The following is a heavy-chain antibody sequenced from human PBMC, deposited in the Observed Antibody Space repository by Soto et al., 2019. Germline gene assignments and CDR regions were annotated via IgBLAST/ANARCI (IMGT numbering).Heavy chain of an antibody. CDR2: IYSTGTT. CDR3: AKDGRGSGSHYNSFGY. Sequence: EVQLVESGGGLIQPGGSLKLSCAASGFTVGNNYMSWVRQAPGKGLEWVSLIYSTGTTKYADSVKGRFTVSRDNAKNTLYLQMTSLRAEDTAVYYFAKDGRGSGSHYNSFGYWGQGTLVTVSS. V-gene: IGHV3-53*01. D-gene: IGHD3-10*01. CDR1: GFTVGNNY. J-gene: IGHJ4*02.